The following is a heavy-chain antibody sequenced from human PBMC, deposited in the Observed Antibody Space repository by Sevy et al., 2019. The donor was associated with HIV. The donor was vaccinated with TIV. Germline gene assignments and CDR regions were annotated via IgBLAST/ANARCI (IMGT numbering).Heavy chain of an antibody. D-gene: IGHD2-15*01. CDR3: AVDVVVNDVAFDY. J-gene: IGHJ4*02. V-gene: IGHV3-7*01. Sequence: GGSLRLSCAASGFMFSNYWMGWVRQAPGKGLEWVANIKQDGSEKYYVDSVKGRFSISRDNAKKSLYLQMNSLRAEDTAVYYCAVDVVVNDVAFDYWGQGTLVTVSS. CDR1: GFMFSNYW. CDR2: IKQDGSEK.